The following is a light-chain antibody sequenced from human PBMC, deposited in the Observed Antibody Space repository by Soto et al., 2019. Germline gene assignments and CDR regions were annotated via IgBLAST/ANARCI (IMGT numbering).Light chain of an antibody. Sequence: QSALTQPASVSGSPGQSITISCTGSSNDIGAYKYVSWYQQYPGKAPKLIIFEVSNRPSGVSNRFSGSKSGNKASLTIAGLQAEDEADYHCRSYTTGSTLYVFGGGTKVTVL. CDR1: SNDIGAYKY. V-gene: IGLV2-14*01. J-gene: IGLJ1*01. CDR2: EVS. CDR3: RSYTTGSTLYV.